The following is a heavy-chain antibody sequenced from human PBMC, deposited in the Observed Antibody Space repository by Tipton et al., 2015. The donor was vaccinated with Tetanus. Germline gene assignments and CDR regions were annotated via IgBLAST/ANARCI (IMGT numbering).Heavy chain of an antibody. CDR3: ARDGDTSGHYGIFDS. Sequence: TLSLTCSVSGGSIYNRNFYWGWIRQPPGKGLEWIGSMYYSGSTYYNPSLKTRVTVSVDTSKNQFSLNVRSVTAADTAVYYCARDGDTSGHYGIFDSWGQGTLLIVSS. CDR1: GGSIYNRNFY. CDR2: MYYSGST. D-gene: IGHD3-22*01. V-gene: IGHV4-39*02. J-gene: IGHJ4*02.